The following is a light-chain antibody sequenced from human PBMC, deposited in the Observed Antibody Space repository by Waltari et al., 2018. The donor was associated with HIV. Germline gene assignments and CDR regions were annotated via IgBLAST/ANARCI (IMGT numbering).Light chain of an antibody. V-gene: IGKV3D-11*02. CDR1: QSISSY. CDR2: DAS. CDR3: QQRSNWH. Sequence: EIVLTQSPATLSLSPGERATLSCRPSQSISSYLAWYQQKPGQAPRLLIYDASNRASGIPARFSGSGSGTDFTLTISSLEPEDFALYYCQQRSNWHFGPGTKVDIK. J-gene: IGKJ3*01.